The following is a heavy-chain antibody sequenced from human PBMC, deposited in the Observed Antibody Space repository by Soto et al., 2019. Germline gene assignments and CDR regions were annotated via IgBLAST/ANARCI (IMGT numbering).Heavy chain of an antibody. CDR3: ARDHRNYYDSSGYPSFFDY. Sequence: SVKVSCKASGGTFSSYAISWVRQAPGQGLEWMGGIIPIFGTANYAQKFQGRVTITADESTSTAYMELSSLRSEDTAVYYCARDHRNYYDSSGYPSFFDYWGQGTLVTVSS. J-gene: IGHJ4*02. D-gene: IGHD3-22*01. CDR1: GGTFSSYA. CDR2: IIPIFGTA. V-gene: IGHV1-69*13.